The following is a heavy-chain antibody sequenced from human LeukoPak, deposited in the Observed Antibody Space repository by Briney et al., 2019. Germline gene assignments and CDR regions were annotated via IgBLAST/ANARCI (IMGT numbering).Heavy chain of an antibody. CDR3: ARRNHISHPRYNWFDP. V-gene: IGHV1-8*01. CDR2: TNPNSGNT. CDR1: GYTFTSYG. Sequence: ASVKVSCKATGYTFTSYGINWVRQATGQGLEWMGWTNPNSGNTGYAQKFQGRVTMTRNTSISTAYMELSSLRSEDTAVYYCARRNHISHPRYNWFDPWGQGTLVTVSS. J-gene: IGHJ5*02. D-gene: IGHD2-21*01.